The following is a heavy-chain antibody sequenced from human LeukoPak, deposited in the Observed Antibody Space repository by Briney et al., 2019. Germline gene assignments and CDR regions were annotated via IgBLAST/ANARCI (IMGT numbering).Heavy chain of an antibody. D-gene: IGHD3-9*01. CDR2: IYDSGST. CDR1: GGSISSYY. CDR3: ARDRRYDILTGRQNWFDP. J-gene: IGHJ5*02. Sequence: SETLSLTCTVSGGSISSYYWSWIRQPPGKGLEWIGYIYDSGSTNYNPSLKSRVTISVDTSKNQFSLKLSSVTAADTAVYYCARDRRYDILTGRQNWFDPWGQGTLVTVSS. V-gene: IGHV4-59*01.